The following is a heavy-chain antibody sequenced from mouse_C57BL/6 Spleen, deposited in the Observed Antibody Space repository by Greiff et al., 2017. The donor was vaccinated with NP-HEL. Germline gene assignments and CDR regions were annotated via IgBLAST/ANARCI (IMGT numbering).Heavy chain of an antibody. CDR3: TRDEAGSGYVAWFAY. CDR1: GFTFSSYA. V-gene: IGHV5-9-1*02. J-gene: IGHJ3*01. Sequence: EVMLVESGEGLVKPGGSLKLSCAASGFTFSSYAMSWVRQTPEKRLEWVAYISSGGDYIYYADTVKGRFTISRDNARNTLYLQMSSLKSEDTAMYYCTRDEAGSGYVAWFAYWGQGTLVTVSA. D-gene: IGHD3-2*02. CDR2: ISSGGDYI.